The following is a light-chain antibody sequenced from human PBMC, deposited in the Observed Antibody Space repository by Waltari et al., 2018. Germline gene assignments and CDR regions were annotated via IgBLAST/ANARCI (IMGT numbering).Light chain of an antibody. V-gene: IGKV3-11*01. J-gene: IGKJ1*01. CDR2: DES. Sequence: EVVMTQSPATLSVSPGERATLSCRASHSVKTNLAWYQQKPGQPPRLLIYDESKRATGIPARFSCSGSGTDFTLTISSLEPEDFAVYYCQQRSNLWTFGQGTKVEIK. CDR1: HSVKTN. CDR3: QQRSNLWT.